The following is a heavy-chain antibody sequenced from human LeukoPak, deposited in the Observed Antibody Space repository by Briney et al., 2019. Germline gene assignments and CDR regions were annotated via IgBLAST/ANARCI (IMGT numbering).Heavy chain of an antibody. J-gene: IGHJ6*02. CDR2: IYYSGST. CDR3: ARYQDFWSGPPFYYYGMDV. Sequence: PSETLSLTCTVSGGSISSYYWSWIRQPPGKGLEWIGYIYYSGSTNYNPSLKSRVTIPVDTSKNQFSLKLSSVTAADTAVYYCARYQDFWSGPPFYYYGMDVWGQGTTVTVSS. V-gene: IGHV4-59*01. CDR1: GGSISSYY. D-gene: IGHD3-3*02.